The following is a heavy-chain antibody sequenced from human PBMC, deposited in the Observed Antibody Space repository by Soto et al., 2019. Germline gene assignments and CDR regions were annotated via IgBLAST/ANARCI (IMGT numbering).Heavy chain of an antibody. CDR3: VGIWRGLYYY. Sequence: SETLSLTCSVSGASIRSYYWSWIRQPPGKGLEWIGYIYNSGSTEHNPSLKSRVTIAVDTSKNQFSLNLNSVTAADTAVYYCVGIWRGLYYYWGQGTLVTVSS. D-gene: IGHD3-3*01. J-gene: IGHJ4*01. CDR2: IYNSGST. CDR1: GASIRSYY. V-gene: IGHV4-59*01.